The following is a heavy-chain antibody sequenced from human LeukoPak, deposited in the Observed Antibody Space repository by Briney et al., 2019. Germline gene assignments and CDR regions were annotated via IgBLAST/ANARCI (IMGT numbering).Heavy chain of an antibody. CDR2: IYWDDDK. Sequence: SGPTLVKPTQTLTLTCTFSGFSLSTSRVGVGWIRQLPGKALEWLALIYWDDDKRYSPSLKSRLTITKDTSKNQVVLTMTNMDPVDTATYYCAHITVPGIAVAGTISWFDPWGQGTLVTVSS. CDR3: AHITVPGIAVAGTISWFDP. CDR1: GFSLSTSRVG. J-gene: IGHJ5*02. D-gene: IGHD6-19*01. V-gene: IGHV2-5*02.